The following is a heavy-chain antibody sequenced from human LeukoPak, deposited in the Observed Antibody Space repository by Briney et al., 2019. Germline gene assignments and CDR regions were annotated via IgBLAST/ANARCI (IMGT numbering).Heavy chain of an antibody. D-gene: IGHD5-12*01. V-gene: IGHV3-66*01. J-gene: IGHJ4*02. Sequence: PGGSLRLSCAASGFTVSSNYMSWVRQAPGKGLEWVSVIYSGGSTYYADSVKGRFTISRDNSKNTLYLQMNSLRAEDTAVYYRARGEFRQWLQEHYFDYWGQGTLVTVSS. CDR2: IYSGGST. CDR1: GFTVSSNY. CDR3: ARGEFRQWLQEHYFDY.